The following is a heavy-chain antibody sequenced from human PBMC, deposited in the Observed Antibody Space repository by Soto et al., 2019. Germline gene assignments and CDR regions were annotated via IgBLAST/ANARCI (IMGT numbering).Heavy chain of an antibody. V-gene: IGHV3-33*01. D-gene: IGHD3-16*01. Sequence: GGSLRLSCAASGLTFSGFGMHWVRQAPGKGLEWVAIIWYDGSDKYYADSVKGRFTISRDNSKNTLYLQMNSLRAEDTAVYHCAFGNLSYYFDFWGQGTPVTVSS. J-gene: IGHJ4*02. CDR1: GLTFSGFG. CDR3: AFGNLSYYFDF. CDR2: IWYDGSDK.